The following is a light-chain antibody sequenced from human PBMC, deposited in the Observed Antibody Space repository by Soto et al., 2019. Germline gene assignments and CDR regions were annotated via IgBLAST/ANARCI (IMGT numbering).Light chain of an antibody. Sequence: QSALTQPASVSGSPRQSITVSCTGANSDIATYNLVSWFQQHPGKAPKLVIYEVTKRPSGVSDRFSGSKSGNTASLTISGLQAEDEADYYCCSYAGDGVYVFGTGTKLTVL. V-gene: IGLV2-23*02. CDR1: NSDIATYNL. J-gene: IGLJ1*01. CDR3: CSYAGDGVYV. CDR2: EVT.